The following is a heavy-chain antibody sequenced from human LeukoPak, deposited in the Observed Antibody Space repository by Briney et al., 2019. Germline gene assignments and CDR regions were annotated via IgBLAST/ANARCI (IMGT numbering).Heavy chain of an antibody. J-gene: IGHJ6*02. CDR1: GFTFSSG. D-gene: IGHD1-1*01. Sequence: PGTSLRLSCAASGFTFSSGMHWVRQAPGKGLECVSYISSTSSTIQYADSVKGRFTISRDNAKNSLYLQMNSLRAEDTAVYSCVRAGGGMDVWGQGTTVTVSS. V-gene: IGHV3-48*01. CDR3: VRAGGGMDV. CDR2: ISSTSSTI.